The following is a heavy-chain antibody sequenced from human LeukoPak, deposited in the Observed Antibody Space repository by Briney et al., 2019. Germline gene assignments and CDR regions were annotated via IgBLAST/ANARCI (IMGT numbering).Heavy chain of an antibody. CDR2: LSGSGSST. CDR1: GFTFSTYA. Sequence: GGSLRLSCAASGFTFSTYAMSWARQAPGKGLEWVSGLSGSGSSTYYADSVKGRFTISRDNSKNTLYLQMNSLRAEDTAVYYCARDDSTEVFDYWGQGTLVTVSS. V-gene: IGHV3-23*01. J-gene: IGHJ4*02. CDR3: ARDDSTEVFDY. D-gene: IGHD1-14*01.